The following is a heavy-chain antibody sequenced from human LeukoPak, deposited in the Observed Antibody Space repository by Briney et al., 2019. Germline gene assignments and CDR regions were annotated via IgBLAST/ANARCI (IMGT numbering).Heavy chain of an antibody. CDR2: ITHSGNT. V-gene: IGHV4-34*01. CDR3: ARGHIGP. CDR1: GVSFSGYC. Sequence: PSETLSLTCAVYGVSFSGYCWSWIRQPPGKGLEWIGEITHSGNTNYNPSLKSRVTISVDTSKNQFSLKLSSVTAADTAVYYCARGHIGPWGQGTLVTVSS. D-gene: IGHD2-21*01. J-gene: IGHJ5*02.